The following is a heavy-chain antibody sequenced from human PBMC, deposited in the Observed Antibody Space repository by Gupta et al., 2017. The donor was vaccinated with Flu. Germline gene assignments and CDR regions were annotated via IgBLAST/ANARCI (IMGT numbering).Heavy chain of an antibody. CDR3: AYYKAGTYYFDN. V-gene: IGHV1-2*02. CDR1: GYTFTGYY. CDR2: INPNSGGT. Sequence: QVQLVQSGAEVKKPGASVKVSCKASGYTFTGYYIHWVRQAPGQGLEWMGWINPNSGGTNYAQKFQGRVTMTRDTSISTANMELSSLRSDDTAVDYCAYYKAGTYYFDNWGQGTLVNVSS. J-gene: IGHJ4*02. D-gene: IGHD3-22*01.